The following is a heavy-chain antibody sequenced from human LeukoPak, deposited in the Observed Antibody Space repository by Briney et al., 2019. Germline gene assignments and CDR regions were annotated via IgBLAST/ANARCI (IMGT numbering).Heavy chain of an antibody. CDR3: AREGYGDTDDAFDI. J-gene: IGHJ3*02. CDR1: GGSISSYY. D-gene: IGHD4/OR15-4a*01. Sequence: PSETLSLTCAVSGGSISSYYRSWIRQPPGKGLEWIGYIYYSGSTNYNPSLKTRVTISVDTSKNQFSLKLSSVTAADTAVYYCAREGYGDTDDAFDIWGQGTMVTVSS. V-gene: IGHV4-59*12. CDR2: IYYSGST.